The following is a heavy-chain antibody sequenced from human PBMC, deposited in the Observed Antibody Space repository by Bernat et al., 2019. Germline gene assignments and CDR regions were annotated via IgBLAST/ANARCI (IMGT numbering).Heavy chain of an antibody. D-gene: IGHD1-14*01. CDR2: IKEDGSEK. J-gene: IGHJ4*02. CDR3: LGAPVDY. V-gene: IGHV3-7*01. CDR1: GFTFSGYW. Sequence: EVQVVESGGGLVQPGGSLRLSCPASGFTFSGYWMSWFRQAPGKGLEWVANIKEDGSEKYYVDSVKGRFTISRDNAKNSLYLQMHSLRADDTAVYYCLGAPVDYWGQGTLVTVSS.